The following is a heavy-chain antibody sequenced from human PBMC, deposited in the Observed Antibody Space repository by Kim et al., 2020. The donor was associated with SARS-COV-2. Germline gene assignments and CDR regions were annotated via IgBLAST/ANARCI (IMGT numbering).Heavy chain of an antibody. J-gene: IGHJ3*02. D-gene: IGHD6-19*01. CDR1: GFTFDDYA. CDR3: AKDSGWYDAFDI. Sequence: GGSLRLSCAASGFTFDDYAMHWVRQAPGKGLEWVSGISWNSGSIGYADSVKGRFTISRDNAKNSLYLQMNSLRAEDTALYYCAKDSGWYDAFDIWGQGTMVTVSS. V-gene: IGHV3-9*01. CDR2: ISWNSGSI.